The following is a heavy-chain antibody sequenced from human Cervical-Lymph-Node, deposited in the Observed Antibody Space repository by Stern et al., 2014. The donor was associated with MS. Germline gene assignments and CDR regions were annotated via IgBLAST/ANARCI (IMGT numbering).Heavy chain of an antibody. J-gene: IGHJ6*02. D-gene: IGHD5-24*01. Sequence: VQLVESGAEVRKPGDSVRVSCKTSGYTFKDNYIHWVRQAPGQGLEWMGRINPNTGGTNYTQKFRGRVTVTRDTSITTVYMDIRSLTSDDTAVYYCERDAGHYDMGYSRREMANYHFYALDVWGQGTSVTVSS. V-gene: IGHV1-2*06. CDR2: INPNTGGT. CDR3: ERDAGHYDMGYSRREMANYHFYALDV. CDR1: GYTFKDNY.